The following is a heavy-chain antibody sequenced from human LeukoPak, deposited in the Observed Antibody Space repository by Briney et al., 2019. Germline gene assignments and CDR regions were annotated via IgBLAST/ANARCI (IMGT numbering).Heavy chain of an antibody. V-gene: IGHV1-2*02. CDR3: AREFRDYYDSSGYYGWFDP. J-gene: IGHJ5*02. CDR1: GYTFTTYD. Sequence: ASVKVSCKASGYTFTTYDITWVRQAPGQGLEWMGWINPNSGGTNYAQKFQGRVTMTRDTSISTAYMELSRLRSDDTAVYYCAREFRDYYDSSGYYGWFDPWGQGTLVTVSS. D-gene: IGHD3-22*01. CDR2: INPNSGGT.